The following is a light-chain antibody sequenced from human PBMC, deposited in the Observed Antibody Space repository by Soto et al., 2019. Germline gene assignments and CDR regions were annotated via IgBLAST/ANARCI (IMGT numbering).Light chain of an antibody. V-gene: IGLV2-14*03. J-gene: IGLJ1*01. CDR3: SSYTSSTTLYA. CDR2: DVS. Sequence: QSALTQPASVSGSPGQSIAISCTGTSSDVGAYNYVSWYQQHPGKAPKLMIYDVSHRPSGVSDRFSGSKSANTASLTISGLQAEDDADYYCSSYTSSTTLYAFGTGTKVTVL. CDR1: SSDVGAYNY.